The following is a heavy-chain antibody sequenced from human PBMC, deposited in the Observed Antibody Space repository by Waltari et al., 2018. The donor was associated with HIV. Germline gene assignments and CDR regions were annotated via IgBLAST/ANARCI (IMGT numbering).Heavy chain of an antibody. J-gene: IGHJ4*02. D-gene: IGHD6-19*01. CDR1: TGYITQSYY. V-gene: IGHV4-39*01. CDR2: IYSNGVS. Sequence: QLQLQESGPALVKLSETLSLTCTVSTGYITQSYYWGWVRQFPGTGLEWIGSIYSNGVSHYAPSLKSRVALSVDMSKNQFSLTLTAVTAADTSRYFCVALRTVTGTIDKWGQGTLVTVS. CDR3: VALRTVTGTIDK.